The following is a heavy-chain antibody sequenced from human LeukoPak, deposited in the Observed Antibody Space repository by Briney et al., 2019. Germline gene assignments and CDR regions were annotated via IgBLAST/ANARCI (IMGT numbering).Heavy chain of an antibody. CDR2: IIPIFGTA. V-gene: IGHV1-69*13. J-gene: IGHJ5*02. Sequence: SVKVSCKASGGTFSSYAISWVRQAPGQGLEWMGGIIPIFGTANYAQKFQGRVTITADESTSTAYMELSSLRSEDTAVYYCARAGGIGYCSSTSCSYNWFDPWGQGTLVTVSS. CDR1: GGTFSSYA. D-gene: IGHD2-2*01. CDR3: ARAGGIGYCSSTSCSYNWFDP.